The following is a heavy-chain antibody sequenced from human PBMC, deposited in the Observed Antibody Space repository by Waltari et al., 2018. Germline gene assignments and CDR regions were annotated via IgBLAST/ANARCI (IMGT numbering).Heavy chain of an antibody. CDR2: IYTSGST. CDR3: ARDPYYYDSSGYLFMAFDI. CDR1: GGSISSYY. V-gene: IGHV4-4*07. Sequence: QVQLQESGPGLVKPSETLSLTCTVSGGSISSYYWSWIRQPAGRGLEWIGRIYTSGSTNYNPSLKSRVTMSVDTSKNQFSLKLSSVTAADTAVYYCARDPYYYDSSGYLFMAFDIWGQGTMVTVSS. J-gene: IGHJ3*02. D-gene: IGHD3-22*01.